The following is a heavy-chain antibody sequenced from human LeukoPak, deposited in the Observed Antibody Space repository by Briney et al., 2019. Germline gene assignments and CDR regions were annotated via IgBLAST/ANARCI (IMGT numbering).Heavy chain of an antibody. D-gene: IGHD3-22*01. V-gene: IGHV4-39*07. J-gene: IGHJ4*02. CDR2: IYHSGRT. CDR1: GDYISSSSHY. CDR3: ASRGGWLSDY. Sequence: SETLSLTCAVSGDYISSSSHYWGWIRQSPGTGLEWIGDIYHSGRTYYNPSLKSRVAISIDTSKNQFSLKLSSVTAADTAVYYCASRGGWLSDYWGQGTLVTVSS.